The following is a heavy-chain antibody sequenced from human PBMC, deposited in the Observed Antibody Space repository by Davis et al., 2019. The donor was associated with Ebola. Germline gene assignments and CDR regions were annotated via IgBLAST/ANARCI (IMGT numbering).Heavy chain of an antibody. CDR3: AREYNWNYVFVDY. CDR2: ISSSSSTI. Sequence: GESLKISCAASGFTFSSYSMNWVRHAPGKVLEWVSYISSSSSTIYYADSVKGRFTISRDNAKNSLYLQMNSLRDEDTAVYYCAREYNWNYVFVDYWGQGTLVTVSS. D-gene: IGHD1-7*01. J-gene: IGHJ4*02. V-gene: IGHV3-48*02. CDR1: GFTFSSYS.